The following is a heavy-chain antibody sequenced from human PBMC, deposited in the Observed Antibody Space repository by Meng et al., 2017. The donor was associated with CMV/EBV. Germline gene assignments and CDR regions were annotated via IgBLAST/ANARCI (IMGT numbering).Heavy chain of an antibody. V-gene: IGHV1-46*02. D-gene: IGHD6-13*01. J-gene: IGHJ4*02. CDR2: INPSGGST. Sequence: QVQLVQVGAEVKMPGASVKVSCTSSGYTCNSYYMHWGRQAPGQGLEWMGIINPSGGSTSYAQKFQGRVTMTRDTSTSTVYMELSSLRSEDTAVYYCALAEYSSSLFDYWGQGTLVTVSS. CDR3: ALAEYSSSLFDY. CDR1: GYTCNSYY.